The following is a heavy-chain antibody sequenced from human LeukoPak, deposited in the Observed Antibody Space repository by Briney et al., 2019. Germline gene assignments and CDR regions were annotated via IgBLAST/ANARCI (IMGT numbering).Heavy chain of an antibody. Sequence: GGAPRHSCAASGVTFCSHGMSWVRQAPGKGLEWVSAISGSGGSTYYADSVKGRFTISRDNSKNTLYLQMNSLRAEETAVYYCAKCILTGYYKGYMDVWGKGTTVTISS. D-gene: IGHD3-9*01. J-gene: IGHJ6*03. V-gene: IGHV3-23*01. CDR1: GVTFCSHG. CDR3: AKCILTGYYKGYMDV. CDR2: ISGSGGST.